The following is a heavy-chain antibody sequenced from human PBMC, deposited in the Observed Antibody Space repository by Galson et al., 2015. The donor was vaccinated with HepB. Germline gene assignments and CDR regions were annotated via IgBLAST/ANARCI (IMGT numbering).Heavy chain of an antibody. D-gene: IGHD3-10*01. CDR1: GYTFTTFW. J-gene: IGHJ4*02. CDR2: IDPSDSYT. V-gene: IGHV5-10-1*01. CDR3: ASRQYYYGSGTYYHVSDY. Sequence: QSGAEVKKPGEPLRISCKGSGYTFTTFWISWVRQMPGKGLEWMGRIDPSDSYTDYSPSFQGHVTISADKSITTAYLQWSSLKASDTAMYYCASRQYYYGSGTYYHVSDYWGQGTLVTVAS.